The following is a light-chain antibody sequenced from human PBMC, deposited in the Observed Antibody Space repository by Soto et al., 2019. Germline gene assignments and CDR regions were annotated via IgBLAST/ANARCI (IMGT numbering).Light chain of an antibody. V-gene: IGKV1-27*01. CDR2: AAS. CDR1: QGISNY. J-gene: IGKJ3*01. Sequence: DIQMTQSPSSLSASVGDRVTITCRASQGISNYLAWYQQKPGEVPKLLIYAASTLQSGVPSRFSGSGSGTDFTLTISSLHPEDVATYYCQKYNSVPPFTFGPGTKVDIK. CDR3: QKYNSVPPFT.